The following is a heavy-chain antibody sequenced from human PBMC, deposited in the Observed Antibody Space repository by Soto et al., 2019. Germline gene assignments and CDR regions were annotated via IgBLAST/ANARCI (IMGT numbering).Heavy chain of an antibody. CDR2: IIPILGRA. CDR3: ATVVGTTSSNCFDP. CDR1: GGPFSRYH. V-gene: IGHV1-69*08. J-gene: IGHJ5*02. D-gene: IGHD2-2*01. Sequence: QVQLVQSGAGVKKPGSSVKLSCKASGGPFSRYHISWVRQAPGQGLEWVGGIIPILGRANNAQHFQGRVTITADTSTKPASMVLSIVASAVTVVYYCATVVGTTSSNCFDPWRHGTLVKISS.